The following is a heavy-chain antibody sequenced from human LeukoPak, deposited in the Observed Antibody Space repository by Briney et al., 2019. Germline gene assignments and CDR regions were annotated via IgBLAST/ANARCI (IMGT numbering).Heavy chain of an antibody. CDR3: ATPGGDSSGYSYEY. V-gene: IGHV1-2*02. CDR2: INPNNGGT. D-gene: IGHD3-22*01. CDR1: GYTFNGYY. J-gene: IGHJ4*02. Sequence: ASVKVSCKASGYTFNGYYIHWVRQAPGQGLEWMGWINPNNGGTNYAQKFQGRVTMTRDTSISTAYMELSTLRFDDTAVYYCATPGGDSSGYSYEYWGQRALVTVSS.